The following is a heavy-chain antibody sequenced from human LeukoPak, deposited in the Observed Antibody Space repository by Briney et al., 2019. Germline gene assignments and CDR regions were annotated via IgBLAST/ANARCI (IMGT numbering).Heavy chain of an antibody. Sequence: SETLSLTCTVSGGSISSGGYYWSWIRQHPGKGLEWIGYIYYSGSTYYNPSLKSRVTISVDTSKNQFSLKLSSVTAADTAVYYCARGAEIYDSVRPQSWFDPWGQGTLVTVSS. J-gene: IGHJ5*02. CDR1: GGSISSGGYY. D-gene: IGHD3-3*01. V-gene: IGHV4-31*03. CDR3: ARGAEIYDSVRPQSWFDP. CDR2: IYYSGST.